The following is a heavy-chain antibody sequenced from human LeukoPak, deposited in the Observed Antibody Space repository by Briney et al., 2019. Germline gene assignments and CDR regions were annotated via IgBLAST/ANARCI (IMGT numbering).Heavy chain of an antibody. CDR3: ARQDYVWGSYRYDS. D-gene: IGHD3-16*02. CDR1: GGSFSGYY. V-gene: IGHV4-34*01. CDR2: INHSGST. Sequence: KPSETLSLTCAVYGGSFSGYYWSWIRQAPGKGLEWIGEINHSGSTNYNPSLKSRVTISVDTSKNQFSLKLSSVTAADTAVYYCARQDYVWGSYRYDSWGQGTLVTVSS. J-gene: IGHJ4*02.